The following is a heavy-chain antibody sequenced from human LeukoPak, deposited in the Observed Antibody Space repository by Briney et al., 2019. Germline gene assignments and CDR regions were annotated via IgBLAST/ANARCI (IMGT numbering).Heavy chain of an antibody. CDR3: ARGRGAAAGTPKYYYMDV. J-gene: IGHJ6*03. CDR2: INTNTGNP. CDR1: GYTLTTYA. V-gene: IGHV7-4-1*02. Sequence: GASVKVSCKASGYTLTTYAINWVRQAPGQGLEWMGRINTNTGNPTYDQGFTGRFVFSLDTSVSTAYLQISSLKAEDTAVYYCARGRGAAAGTPKYYYMDVWGKGTTVTVSS. D-gene: IGHD6-13*01.